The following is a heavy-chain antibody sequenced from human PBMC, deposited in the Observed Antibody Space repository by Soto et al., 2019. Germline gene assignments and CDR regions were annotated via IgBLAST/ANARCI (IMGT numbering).Heavy chain of an antibody. V-gene: IGHV3-66*01. D-gene: IGHD4-17*01. CDR2: IFSGGTA. CDR1: GFTVSRNY. CDR3: AHYGDYFNYMDV. J-gene: IGHJ6*03. Sequence: GESLKISCAASGFTVSRNYMNWVRQAPGKGLEWVSLIFSGGTAYYADAVKGRFTISRDNSENTLYLQMNSLRAEDTAVYYCAHYGDYFNYMDVWGNGTTVTVSS.